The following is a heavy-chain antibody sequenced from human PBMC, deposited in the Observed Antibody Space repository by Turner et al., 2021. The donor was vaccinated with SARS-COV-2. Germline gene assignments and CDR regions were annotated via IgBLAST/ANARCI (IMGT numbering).Heavy chain of an antibody. CDR1: GYTFTSYD. J-gene: IGHJ5*02. V-gene: IGHV1-8*01. CDR3: ARAAQLTVWFDP. CDR2: MNTNSGNT. D-gene: IGHD3-9*01. Sequence: QVQLVQSGAEVKKPGASVQVSCNASGYTFTSYDINWVRQAPGQGLEWMGWMNTNSGNTGYAQKFQGRVTMTRTTSISTAYMELSSLRSEDTAVYYCARAAQLTVWFDPWGQGTLVTVSS.